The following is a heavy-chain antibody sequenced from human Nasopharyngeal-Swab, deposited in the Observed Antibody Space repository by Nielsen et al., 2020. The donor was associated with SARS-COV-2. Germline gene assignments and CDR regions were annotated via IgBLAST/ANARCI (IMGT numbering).Heavy chain of an antibody. CDR3: ARTAAFCGGDCYSEFFQH. J-gene: IGHJ1*01. Sequence: GESLKISCAASGFTFSTYNMNWVRQTPGTGLAWVSSICSSSSYIWYADSVKGRFTISRANAENSLYLQMNNLRADDTAVYYCARTAAFCGGDCYSEFFQHWGQGTLVTVSS. CDR1: GFTFSTYN. D-gene: IGHD2-21*02. V-gene: IGHV3-21*01. CDR2: ICSSSSYI.